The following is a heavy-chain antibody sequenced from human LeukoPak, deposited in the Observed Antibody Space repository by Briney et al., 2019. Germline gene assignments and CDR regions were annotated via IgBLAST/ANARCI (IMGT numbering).Heavy chain of an antibody. D-gene: IGHD2/OR15-2a*01. CDR3: ARDGDTYLAFEI. J-gene: IGHJ3*02. CDR2: ISSSSSYI. V-gene: IGHV3-21*01. CDR1: GFTFSSYS. Sequence: GGSLRLSSAASGFTFSSYSMNWVRQAPGKGLEWVSSISSSSSYIYYADSVKGRFTISRDNAKNSLYLQMNSLRAEDTAVYYCARDGDTYLAFEIWGQGTMVTVSS.